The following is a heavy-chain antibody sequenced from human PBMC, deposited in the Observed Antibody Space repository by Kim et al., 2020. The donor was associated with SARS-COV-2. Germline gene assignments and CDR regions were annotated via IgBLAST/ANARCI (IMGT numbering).Heavy chain of an antibody. D-gene: IGHD3-9*01. Sequence: PVEGRITISRDDSKNPLYLQMNSLKAEDTAVYYCTTVDYDILTGYYGGYWGQGTLVTVSS. J-gene: IGHJ4*02. CDR3: TTVDYDILTGYYGGY. V-gene: IGHV3-15*01.